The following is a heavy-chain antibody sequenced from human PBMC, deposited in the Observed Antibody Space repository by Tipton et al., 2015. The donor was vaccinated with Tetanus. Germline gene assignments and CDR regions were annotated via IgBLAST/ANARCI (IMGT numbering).Heavy chain of an antibody. Sequence: RSLRLSCAASGIDFNRYGMHWVRQAPGKGLEWLAVKWYDGRNIYVAESVKGRFTISGDTSENSVYLQLNSLRAEDTAVYYCARDYTSYYAYYGMDVWGQGTTVTVSS. CDR2: KWYDGRNI. CDR1: GIDFNRYG. D-gene: IGHD3-16*01. CDR3: ARDYTSYYAYYGMDV. V-gene: IGHV3-33*01. J-gene: IGHJ6*02.